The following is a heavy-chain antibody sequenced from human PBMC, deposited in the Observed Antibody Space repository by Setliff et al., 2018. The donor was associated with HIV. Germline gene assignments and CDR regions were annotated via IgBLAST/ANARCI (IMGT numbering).Heavy chain of an antibody. J-gene: IGHJ4*02. Sequence: SETLSLTCAVYGGSISGYYWSWIRQPPGKGLEWIGEINPVGRNDNYNPSLNNRAAIVLDTSKNQFSLWLTSVTAVDTAVYYCARVGLRFKYTFDYWGQGMLVTVSS. CDR2: INPVGRND. CDR3: ARVGLRFKYTFDY. D-gene: IGHD5-12*01. V-gene: IGHV4-34*04. CDR1: GGSISGYY.